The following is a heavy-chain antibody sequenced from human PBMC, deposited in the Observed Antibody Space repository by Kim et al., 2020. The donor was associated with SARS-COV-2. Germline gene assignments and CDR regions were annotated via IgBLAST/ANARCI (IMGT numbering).Heavy chain of an antibody. Sequence: SETLSLTCTVSGGSVSSDTYFWNWIRQAPGKGLEWIGYVYYSGSTNYNPSLRSRVTMSLDTSKNQFSLKLNSVTATDTAVYFCAREPLSFKDLYHFDQWGQGALVTVSS. CDR3: AREPLSFKDLYHFDQ. J-gene: IGHJ4*02. CDR2: VYYSGST. V-gene: IGHV4-61*01. D-gene: IGHD3-16*01. CDR1: GGSVSSDTYF.